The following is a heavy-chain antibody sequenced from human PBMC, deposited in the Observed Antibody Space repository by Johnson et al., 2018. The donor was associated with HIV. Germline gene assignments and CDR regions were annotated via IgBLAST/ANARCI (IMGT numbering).Heavy chain of an antibody. CDR2: IYSGGST. D-gene: IGHD1-26*01. J-gene: IGHJ3*02. CDR3: ARDQGGSYYAAFDI. V-gene: IGHV3-66*01. Sequence: GLEWVSVIYSGGSTYYADSVKGRFTISRDNSKNTLYLQMNSLRAEDTAVYYCARDQGGSYYAAFDIWGQGTMVTVSS.